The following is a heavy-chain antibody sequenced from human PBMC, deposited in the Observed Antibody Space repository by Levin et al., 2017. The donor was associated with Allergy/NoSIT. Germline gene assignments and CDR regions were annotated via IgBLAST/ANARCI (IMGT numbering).Heavy chain of an antibody. J-gene: IGHJ4*02. V-gene: IGHV1-69*13. CDR1: GGTFSSYA. Sequence: SVKVSCKASGGTFSSYAISWVRQAPGQGLEWMGGIIPIFGTANYAQKFQGRVTITADESTSTAYMELSSLRSEDTAVYYCARPHYGSARTPAHYFDYWGQGTLVTVSS. CDR3: ARPHYGSARTPAHYFDY. D-gene: IGHD3-10*01. CDR2: IIPIFGTA.